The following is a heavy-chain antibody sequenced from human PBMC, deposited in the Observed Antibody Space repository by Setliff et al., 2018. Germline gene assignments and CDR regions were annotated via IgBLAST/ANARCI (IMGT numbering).Heavy chain of an antibody. CDR3: AKPTQGQLALGA. Sequence: GGSLRLSCAGSGFAFSSYAMSWVRQAPGKGLEWVSTIYSGDRSTFYTDSVKGRFTISRDSSKNTLYLQMNSLRAEDTAVYYCAKPTQGQLALGAWGQGTLVTVSS. V-gene: IGHV3-23*03. J-gene: IGHJ5*02. CDR2: IYSGDRST. D-gene: IGHD1-1*01. CDR1: GFAFSSYA.